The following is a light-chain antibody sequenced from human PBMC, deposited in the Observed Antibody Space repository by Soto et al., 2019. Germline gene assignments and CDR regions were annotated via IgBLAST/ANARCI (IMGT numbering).Light chain of an antibody. CDR3: SSYTNSDTWV. Sequence: QSALTQPASVSGSPGRSITISCTGSSSDVGGYSYVSWYQQYPGKAPKLMIYEVINRPSGVSNRFSGSKSGNTASLTISGLQADDEADYYCSSYTNSDTWVFGGGTKLTVL. J-gene: IGLJ3*02. CDR1: SSDVGGYSY. V-gene: IGLV2-14*01. CDR2: EVI.